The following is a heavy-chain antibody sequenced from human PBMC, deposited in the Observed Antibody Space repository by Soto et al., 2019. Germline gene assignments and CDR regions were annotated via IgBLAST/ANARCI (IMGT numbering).Heavy chain of an antibody. CDR3: ARREYSSSSLFDY. V-gene: IGHV4-39*01. D-gene: IGHD6-6*01. CDR2: IYYSGST. CDR1: GGSISSSSYY. J-gene: IGHJ4*02. Sequence: SETLSLTCTVSGGSISSSSYYWGWIRQPPGKGLEWIGSIYYSGSTYYNPSLKSRVTISVDTSKNQFSLKLSSVTAADTAVYYCARREYSSSSLFDYWGQGTLVTVSS.